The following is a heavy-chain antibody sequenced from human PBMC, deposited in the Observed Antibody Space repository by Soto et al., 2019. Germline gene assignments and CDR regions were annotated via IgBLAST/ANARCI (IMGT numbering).Heavy chain of an antibody. CDR1: GFTFNKYG. D-gene: IGHD4-4*01. V-gene: IGHV3-64*04. Sequence: GGSLRLSCSASGFTFNKYGMHWVRQAPGTGLEYVSGISDTGGSAFHADSVKGRFTISRDNAKNSLYLQMNSLRAEDTAVYYCARDPEIYSGKFDYGLDVWGQGTTGTVSS. CDR3: ARDPEIYSGKFDYGLDV. J-gene: IGHJ6*02. CDR2: ISDTGGSA.